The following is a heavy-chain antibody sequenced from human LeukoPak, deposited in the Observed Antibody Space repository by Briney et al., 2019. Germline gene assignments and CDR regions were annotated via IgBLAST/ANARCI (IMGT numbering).Heavy chain of an antibody. Sequence: ASVKVSCKASGYTFTSYDINWVRQATGQGLEWMGWMNPNSGNTGYAQKFQGRVTMTRNTSISTAYMELSSLRSEDTAVYYCAVWSGYSNYYYYYYMDVWGQGAPVTVSS. D-gene: IGHD3-3*01. CDR3: AVWSGYSNYYYYYYMDV. CDR1: GYTFTSYD. J-gene: IGHJ6*03. V-gene: IGHV1-8*01. CDR2: MNPNSGNT.